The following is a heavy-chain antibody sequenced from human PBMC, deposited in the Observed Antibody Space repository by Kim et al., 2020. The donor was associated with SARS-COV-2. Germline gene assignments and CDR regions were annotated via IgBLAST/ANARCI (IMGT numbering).Heavy chain of an antibody. CDR3: ARDMGEYSSSWYDYFDY. Sequence: SVKVSCKASGGTFSSYAISWVRQAPGQGLEWMGGIIPIFGTANYAQKFQGRVTITADESTSTAYMELSSLRSEDTAVYYCARDMGEYSSSWYDYFDYWGQGTLVTVSS. CDR2: IIPIFGTA. V-gene: IGHV1-69*13. D-gene: IGHD6-13*01. CDR1: GGTFSSYA. J-gene: IGHJ4*02.